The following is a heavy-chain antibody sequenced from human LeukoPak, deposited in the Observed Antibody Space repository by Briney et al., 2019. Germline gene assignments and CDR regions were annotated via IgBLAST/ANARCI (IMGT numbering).Heavy chain of an antibody. Sequence: PSETLSLTCTVSGGSISSYYWSWIRQPPGKGLEWIGYIYYSGSTNYNPSLKSRVTISVDTSKNQFSLKPSAVTAADTAVYYCARLTVTTGPYYYYYYGMDVWGQGTTVTVSS. D-gene: IGHD4-17*01. CDR2: IYYSGST. CDR3: ARLTVTTGPYYYYYYGMDV. V-gene: IGHV4-59*01. J-gene: IGHJ6*02. CDR1: GGSISSYY.